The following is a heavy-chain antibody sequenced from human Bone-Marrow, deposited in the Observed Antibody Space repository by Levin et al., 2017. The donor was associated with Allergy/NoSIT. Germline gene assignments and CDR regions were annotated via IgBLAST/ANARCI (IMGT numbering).Heavy chain of an antibody. V-gene: IGHV3-30*18. Sequence: GGSLRLFCAASGFTFRSKGMHWVRQAPGKGLEWLAVISHDGVDKLYADSVRGRFTISRDNSKNTLYLEMNSLRPEDTAVYYCANIIGSSHLDAMDVWGQGTTVTVSS. D-gene: IGHD6-6*01. CDR3: ANIIGSSHLDAMDV. J-gene: IGHJ6*02. CDR2: ISHDGVDK. CDR1: GFTFRSKG.